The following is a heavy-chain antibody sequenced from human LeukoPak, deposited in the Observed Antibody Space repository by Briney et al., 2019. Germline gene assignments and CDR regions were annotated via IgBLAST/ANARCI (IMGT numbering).Heavy chain of an antibody. CDR1: GGSISSSSYY. D-gene: IGHD6-6*01. CDR3: ARGAEYSSSSTPFDP. CDR2: IYYSGST. J-gene: IGHJ5*02. Sequence: PSETLSLTCTVSGGSISSSSYYWGWIRQPPGKGLEWIGSIYYSGSTYYNPSLKSRVTISVDTSKNQFSLKLSSVTAADTAVYYCARGAEYSSSSTPFDPWGQGTLVTVSS. V-gene: IGHV4-39*07.